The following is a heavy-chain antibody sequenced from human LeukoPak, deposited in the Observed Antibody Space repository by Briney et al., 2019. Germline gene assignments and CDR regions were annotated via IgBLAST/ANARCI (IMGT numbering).Heavy chain of an antibody. Sequence: SVKVSCKASGGTFSSYAISWVRQAPGQGLEWMGRIIPIFVTANYAQKFQGRVTITADKSTSAAYMELSSLRSEDTAVYYCARDGRDGYNWVVSYWGQGTLVTVSS. CDR1: GGTFSSYA. CDR3: ARDGRDGYNWVVSY. CDR2: IIPIFVTA. J-gene: IGHJ4*02. V-gene: IGHV1-69*06. D-gene: IGHD5-24*01.